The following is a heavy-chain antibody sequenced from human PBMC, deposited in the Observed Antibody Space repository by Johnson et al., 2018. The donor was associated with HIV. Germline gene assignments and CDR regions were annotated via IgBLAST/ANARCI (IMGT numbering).Heavy chain of an antibody. J-gene: IGHJ3*02. CDR3: VRVGSGSYYSRDAFDI. Sequence: SGGGLVQPGGSLRLSCAASGFTFSKFGMYWVRQASGKGLEWVSTIGSAGDTYYPDSVKGRFTISRENANNSLYLQMNSLTAGDTAVYFCVRVGSGSYYSRDAFDIWGQGTLVTVSS. CDR1: GFTFSKFG. CDR2: IGSAGDT. D-gene: IGHD3-10*01. V-gene: IGHV3-13*01.